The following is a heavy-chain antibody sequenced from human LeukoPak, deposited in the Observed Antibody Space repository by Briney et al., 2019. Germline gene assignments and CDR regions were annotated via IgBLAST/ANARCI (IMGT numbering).Heavy chain of an antibody. J-gene: IGHJ4*02. Sequence: PGGSLRLSCAASGFTFSSYSVNWVRQAPGKGLEWVSSISSSSSYIYYADSVKGRFTISRDNAKNSLYLQMNSLRAEDTAVYYCAREEYSGSYYFDYWGQGTLVTVSS. CDR3: AREEYSGSYYFDY. CDR2: ISSSSSYI. D-gene: IGHD1-26*01. V-gene: IGHV3-21*01. CDR1: GFTFSSYS.